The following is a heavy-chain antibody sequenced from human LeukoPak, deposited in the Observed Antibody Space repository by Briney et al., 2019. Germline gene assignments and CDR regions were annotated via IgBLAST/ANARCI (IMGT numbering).Heavy chain of an antibody. D-gene: IGHD6-19*01. CDR2: IKQDGSEK. CDR3: ARSYSSGWYLYYFDY. Sequence: GGSLRLSCAASGFTFSSYWMSWVRQAPGKGLEWVANIKQDGSEKYYVDSVKGRFTISRDNAKNSLYLQMNSLRAEDTAVYYCARSYSSGWYLYYFDYWGQGTLVTVSS. CDR1: GFTFSSYW. V-gene: IGHV3-7*01. J-gene: IGHJ4*02.